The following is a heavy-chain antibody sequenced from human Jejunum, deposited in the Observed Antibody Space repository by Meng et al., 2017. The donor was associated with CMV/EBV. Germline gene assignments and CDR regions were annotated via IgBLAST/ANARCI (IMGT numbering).Heavy chain of an antibody. V-gene: IGHV3-21*01. CDR3: ARDLWEGCDY. J-gene: IGHJ4*02. CDR2: ITKSSSNT. CDR1: GFTFSRYS. Sequence: SCAASGFTFSRYSMHWVRQAPGKGLEWVSSITKSSSNTYDADSVKGRFTISRDNAKNSLYLQMNSLRAEDTAVYYCARDLWEGCDYWGQGTLVTVSS. D-gene: IGHD1-26*01.